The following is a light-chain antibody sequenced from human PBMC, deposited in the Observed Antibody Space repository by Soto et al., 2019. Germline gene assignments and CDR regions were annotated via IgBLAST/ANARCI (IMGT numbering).Light chain of an antibody. J-gene: IGKJ1*01. V-gene: IGKV1-5*03. CDR2: KAS. Sequence: IQMTQSPSLLYASVGDRVTITCRASQSINNYLAWYQQKPGKAPKLFIYKASTLESGVPSRFSGSGSGTEFTLSISSLQPDDFATYFCQQYESFPRTFGQGTKVEIK. CDR3: QQYESFPRT. CDR1: QSINNY.